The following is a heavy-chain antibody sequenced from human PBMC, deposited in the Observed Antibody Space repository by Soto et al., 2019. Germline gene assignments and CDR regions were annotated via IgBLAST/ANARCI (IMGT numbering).Heavy chain of an antibody. J-gene: IGHJ4*02. CDR3: ARDPGYYDSSGYPKMPPFDY. CDR2: INPSGGST. CDR1: GYTFTSYY. D-gene: IGHD3-22*01. Sequence: ASVKVSCKASGYTFTSYYMHWVRQAPGQGLEWMGIINPSGGSTSYAQKFQGRVTMTRDTSTSTVYMELSSLRSEDTAVYYCARDPGYYDSSGYPKMPPFDYWGQGTLVTVSS. V-gene: IGHV1-46*01.